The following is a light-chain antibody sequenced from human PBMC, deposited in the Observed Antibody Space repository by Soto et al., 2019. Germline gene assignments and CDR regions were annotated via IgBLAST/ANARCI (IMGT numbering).Light chain of an antibody. CDR1: QSVGVN. Sequence: DIVMTQSPATLSVSPGERATLTCRASQSVGVNLDWYQQKPGQAPRLLIYGASSRATGIPARFSGGGSGTDFTLTISSLQSEDFAVYYCQQYNNRPRTFGQGTKVDIK. CDR3: QQYNNRPRT. J-gene: IGKJ1*01. CDR2: GAS. V-gene: IGKV3-15*01.